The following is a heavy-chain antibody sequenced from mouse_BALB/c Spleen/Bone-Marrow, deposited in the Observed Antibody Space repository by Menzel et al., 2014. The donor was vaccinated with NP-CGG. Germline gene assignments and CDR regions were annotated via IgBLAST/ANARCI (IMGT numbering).Heavy chain of an antibody. J-gene: IGHJ3*01. CDR2: INPSTGRT. D-gene: IGHD6-5*01. V-gene: IGHV1S81*02. CDR3: ARYAGEFVY. Sequence: QVQLQQSGAELVKPGASVKLSCKASGYTFTSYWMHWVRQRPGQGLEWIGEINPSTGRTNYNEKLKSEATVTVDKSSTTAYMQLSSLTSEDSAVYYCARYAGEFVYWGQGTLVTVSA. CDR1: GYTFTSYW.